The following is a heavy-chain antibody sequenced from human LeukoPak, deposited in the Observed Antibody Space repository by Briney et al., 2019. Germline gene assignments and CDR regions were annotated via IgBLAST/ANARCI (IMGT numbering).Heavy chain of an antibody. Sequence: PSETLSLTCTVSGGSISSSSYYWGWIRQPPGKGLEWIGYIYYSGSTNYNPSLKSRVTISVDTSKNQFSLKLSSVTAADTAVYYCAIRSWRYCSGGSCSNFDYWGQGTLVTVSS. CDR3: AIRSWRYCSGGSCSNFDY. J-gene: IGHJ4*02. CDR2: IYYSGST. CDR1: GGSISSSSYY. V-gene: IGHV4-61*05. D-gene: IGHD2-15*01.